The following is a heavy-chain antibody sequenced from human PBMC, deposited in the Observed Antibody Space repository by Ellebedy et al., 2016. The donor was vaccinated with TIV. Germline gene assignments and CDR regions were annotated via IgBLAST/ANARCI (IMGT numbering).Heavy chain of an antibody. Sequence: SETLSLTXTVSGGYLRTYYWSWIRQSPGKGLEWIGNIYYSGSTDYNPSLKSRVTISVDTSKNQFSLNLSSVIAADTAVYFCARVQTTLEVFDFWGQGTLVTVSS. D-gene: IGHD1-1*01. CDR3: ARVQTTLEVFDF. J-gene: IGHJ4*02. V-gene: IGHV4-59*01. CDR2: IYYSGST. CDR1: GGYLRTYY.